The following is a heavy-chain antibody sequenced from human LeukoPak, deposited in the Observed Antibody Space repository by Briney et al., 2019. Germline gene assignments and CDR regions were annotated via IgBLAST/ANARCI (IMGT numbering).Heavy chain of an antibody. Sequence: GGSLRLSCAASGFTLSSYWMSWVRQAPGKGLEWVANIKYDGGEKDYVDSVKGRFTISRDNAKNSLYLQMNSLRAEDTAVYYCARDIAPAGLFFDYWGQGTLVTVSS. V-gene: IGHV3-7*01. J-gene: IGHJ4*02. CDR2: IKYDGGEK. CDR1: GFTLSSYW. D-gene: IGHD6-13*01. CDR3: ARDIAPAGLFFDY.